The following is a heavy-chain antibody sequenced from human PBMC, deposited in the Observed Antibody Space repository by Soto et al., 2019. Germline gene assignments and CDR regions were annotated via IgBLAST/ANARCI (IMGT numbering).Heavy chain of an antibody. CDR2: IYYSGST. J-gene: IGHJ4*02. Sequence: SETLSLTCTVSGGSISSYYWTWIRQPPGKGLEWIGYIYYSGSTYYNPSLKSRVTISVDTSKNQFSLKLSSVTAADTAVYYCAREVAGGIDYWGQGTLVTVSS. D-gene: IGHD2-15*01. V-gene: IGHV4-59*12. CDR3: AREVAGGIDY. CDR1: GGSISSYY.